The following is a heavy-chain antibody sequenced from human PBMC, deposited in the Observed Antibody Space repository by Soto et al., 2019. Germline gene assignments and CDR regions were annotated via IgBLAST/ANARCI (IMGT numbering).Heavy chain of an antibody. Sequence: QPGGSLRLSCAASGFTFSNYAMSWVRQAPGKGLEWVSSISASGGRTYYADSAKGRFTISRDNSKNTLYLHMSSLRAEDTALYYCAKDLVVVSAIFDSWGQGTLVTVSS. D-gene: IGHD2-21*02. CDR1: GFTFSNYA. J-gene: IGHJ5*01. CDR2: ISASGGRT. CDR3: AKDLVVVSAIFDS. V-gene: IGHV3-23*01.